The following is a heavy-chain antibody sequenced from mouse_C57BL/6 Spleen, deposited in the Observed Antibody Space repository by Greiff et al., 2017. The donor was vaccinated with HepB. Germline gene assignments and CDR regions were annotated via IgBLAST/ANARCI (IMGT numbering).Heavy chain of an antibody. CDR3: AIDNYGSSYLDY. D-gene: IGHD1-1*01. CDR1: GYTFTSYW. V-gene: IGHV1-52*01. CDR2: IDPSDSET. Sequence: QVQLQQPGAELVRPGSSVKLSCKASGYTFTSYWMHWVKQRPIQGLEWIGNIDPSDSETHYNQKFKDKATLTVDKSSSTAYMQLSSLTSEDSAVYYCAIDNYGSSYLDYWGQGTTLTVSS. J-gene: IGHJ2*01.